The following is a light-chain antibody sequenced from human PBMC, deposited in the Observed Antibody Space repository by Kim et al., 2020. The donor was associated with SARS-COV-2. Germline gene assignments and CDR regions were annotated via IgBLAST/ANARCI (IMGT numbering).Light chain of an antibody. CDR3: QQYGTSPQT. CDR2: GAS. CDR1: QSVSSDF. Sequence: SPGERATPSCRASQSVSSDFLAWYQQKPGKAPRLLIYGASSRATGIPDRFSGSGSGTDFTLTISRLEPEDSAVYYCQQYGTSPQTFGQGTKVDIK. J-gene: IGKJ1*01. V-gene: IGKV3-20*01.